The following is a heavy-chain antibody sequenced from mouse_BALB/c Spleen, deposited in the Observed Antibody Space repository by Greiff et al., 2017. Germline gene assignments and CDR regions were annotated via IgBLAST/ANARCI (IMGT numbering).Heavy chain of an antibody. D-gene: IGHD2-3*01. Sequence: EVKLVESGPGLVKPSQSLSLTCTVTGYSITSDYAWNWIRQFPGNKLEWMGYISYSGSTSYNPSLKSRISITRDTSKNQFFLQLNSVTTEDTATYYCARWGLLRRWYFDVWGAGTTVTVSS. CDR2: ISYSGST. V-gene: IGHV3-2*02. CDR3: ARWGLLRRWYFDV. CDR1: GYSITSDYA. J-gene: IGHJ1*01.